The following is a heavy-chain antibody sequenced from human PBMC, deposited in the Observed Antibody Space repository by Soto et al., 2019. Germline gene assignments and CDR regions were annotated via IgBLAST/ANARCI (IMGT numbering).Heavy chain of an antibody. Sequence: EVQLLESGGGLVQPGGSLRLSCAASGFTFSNYDMSWVRQAPGKGLEWVSAVSESGRSSYYADSVKGRFTISRDNSKNTLYLQMNSLRADDTAVYFCAKDRRGVMDVWGQGTTVTVSS. V-gene: IGHV3-23*01. CDR1: GFTFSNYD. D-gene: IGHD3-10*01. CDR2: VSESGRSS. CDR3: AKDRRGVMDV. J-gene: IGHJ6*02.